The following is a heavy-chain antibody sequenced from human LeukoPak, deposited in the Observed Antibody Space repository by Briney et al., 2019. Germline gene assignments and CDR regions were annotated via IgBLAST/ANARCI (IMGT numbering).Heavy chain of an antibody. CDR3: ARAGHDYGDYSGGFDY. D-gene: IGHD4-17*01. CDR2: IYPGDSDT. Sequence: GESLKISCKGSGYRFTSYWIAWVRQMPGKGLEWMGIIYPGDSDTRYSPSFQGQVTISADKSISTAYLQWSSLKASDTAMYYCARAGHDYGDYSGGFDYWGQGTLVTVSS. CDR1: GYRFTSYW. V-gene: IGHV5-51*01. J-gene: IGHJ4*02.